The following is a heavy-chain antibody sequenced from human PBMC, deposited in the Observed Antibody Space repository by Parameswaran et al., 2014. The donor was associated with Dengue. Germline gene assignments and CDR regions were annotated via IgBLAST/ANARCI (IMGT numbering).Heavy chain of an antibody. D-gene: IGHD3-22*01. Sequence: GRSLKISCKGSGDTALPATGSAGCGQMPGKGLEWMGIIYPGDSDTRYSPSFQGQVTISADKSISTAYLQWSSLKASDTAMYYCARHGARYYYDSSGSTPYYYYYYGMDVWGQGTTVTVSS. CDR1: GDTALPATG. CDR3: ARHGARYYYDSSGSTPYYYYYYGMDV. J-gene: IGHJ6*02. V-gene: IGHV5-51*01. CDR2: IYPGDSDT.